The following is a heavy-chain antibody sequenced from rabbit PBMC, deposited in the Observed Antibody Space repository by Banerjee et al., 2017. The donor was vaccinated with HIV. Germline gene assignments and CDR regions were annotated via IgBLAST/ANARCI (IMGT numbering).Heavy chain of an antibody. CDR2: IDAGRGGRT. CDR3: ARLTYGYGGVTYAPYFNL. V-gene: IGHV1S45*01. D-gene: IGHD6-1*01. CDR1: GIDFSSSYW. Sequence: QEQLVESGGGLVTLGGSLKLTCKASGIDFSSSYWICWVRQAPGKGLEWIACIDAGRGGRTDYASWAKGRFTISKTSSTTVTLQMTSLTAADTATYFCARLTYGYGGVTYAPYFNLWGPGTLVTVS. J-gene: IGHJ4*01.